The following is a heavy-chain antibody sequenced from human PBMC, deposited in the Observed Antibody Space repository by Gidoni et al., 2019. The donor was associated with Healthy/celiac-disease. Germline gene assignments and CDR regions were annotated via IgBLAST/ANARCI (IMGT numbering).Heavy chain of an antibody. D-gene: IGHD2-2*01. V-gene: IGHV3-15*07. J-gene: IGHJ6*02. Sequence: EVQLVESGGGLVRPRGSLRLSCAASGFTFSNAGRNWVRPAQGQGLEWVGWSKSKTDGGRTDYAAPVKGRFTISRDDSKNTLYLQMNSLKTEDTAVYYCTTVSDLDCGSTSCYYYYYYGMDVWGQGTTVTVSS. CDR3: TTVSDLDCGSTSCYYYYYYGMDV. CDR1: GFTFSNAG. CDR2: SKSKTDGGRT.